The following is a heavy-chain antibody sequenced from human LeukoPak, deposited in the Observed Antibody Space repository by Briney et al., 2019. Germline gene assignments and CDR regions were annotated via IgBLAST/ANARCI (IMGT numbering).Heavy chain of an antibody. CDR3: ARDRDSSSHFDY. J-gene: IGHJ4*02. CDR2: INHSGST. D-gene: IGHD6-13*01. CDR1: GGSFSGYY. V-gene: IGHV4-34*01. Sequence: SETLSLTCAVYGGSFSGYYWSWIRQPPGKGLEWIGEINHSGSTNYNPSLKSRVTISVDTSKNQFSLKLSSVTAADTAVYYCARDRDSSSHFDYWGQGTLVTVSS.